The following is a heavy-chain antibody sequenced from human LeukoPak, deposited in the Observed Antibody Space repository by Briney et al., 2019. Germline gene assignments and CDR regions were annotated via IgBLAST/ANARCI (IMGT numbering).Heavy chain of an antibody. CDR3: AKAYKPRGIAAAGGAWYFDY. J-gene: IGHJ4*02. Sequence: GGSLRLSCAASGFTFSSYWMSWVRQAPGKGLEWVANIKQDGSEKYYVDSVKGRFTISRDNAKNSLYLQMNSLRAEDTAVYYCAKAYKPRGIAAAGGAWYFDYWGQGTLVTVSS. V-gene: IGHV3-7*01. CDR2: IKQDGSEK. CDR1: GFTFSSYW. D-gene: IGHD6-13*01.